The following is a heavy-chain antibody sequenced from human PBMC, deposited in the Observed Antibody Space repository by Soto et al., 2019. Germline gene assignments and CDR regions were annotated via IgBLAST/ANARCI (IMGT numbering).Heavy chain of an antibody. J-gene: IGHJ5*02. CDR3: ARDLTRSPTDGSLDP. V-gene: IGHV4-59*01. CDR2: IHYTGST. Sequence: SETLSLTCTVSGGSMSRYYWTWIRQPPGKGLEWIGNIHYTGSTNYNPSLKSRVTILLGTSTSQFSLKVSSVTAADTAVYYFARDLTRSPTDGSLDPRGNGTLVTVSS. CDR1: GGSMSRYY.